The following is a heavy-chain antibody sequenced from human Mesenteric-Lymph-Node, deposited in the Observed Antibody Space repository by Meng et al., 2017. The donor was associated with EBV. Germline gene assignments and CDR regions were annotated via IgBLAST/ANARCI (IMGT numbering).Heavy chain of an antibody. CDR2: INHLGST. CDR3: ARGDYDFWSGHYFDY. J-gene: IGHJ4*02. CDR1: GDSISSSNW. D-gene: IGHD3-3*01. V-gene: IGHV4-4*02. Sequence: QVQVQESGPGLVKPSGTLSLTCAVSGDSISSSNWWSWVRQTSGKGLEWLGEINHLGSTNYNPSLKSRVTILDDKSKNQFSLELTSVTAADTAVYYCARGDYDFWSGHYFDYWGQGTLVTVSS.